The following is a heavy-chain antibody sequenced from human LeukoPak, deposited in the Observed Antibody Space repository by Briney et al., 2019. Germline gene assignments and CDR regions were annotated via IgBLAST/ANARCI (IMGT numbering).Heavy chain of an antibody. J-gene: IGHJ5*02. CDR2: IYPGDSDT. Sequence: GESLKISCKGSGYSFTSYWIGWVRQMPGKGLEWMGIIYPGDSDTRYSPSFQRQVTISADKPISTAYLQWSSLKASDTAMYYCASNVDIVVVPAATWGQGTLVTVSS. CDR3: ASNVDIVVVPAAT. D-gene: IGHD2-2*01. CDR1: GYSFTSYW. V-gene: IGHV5-51*04.